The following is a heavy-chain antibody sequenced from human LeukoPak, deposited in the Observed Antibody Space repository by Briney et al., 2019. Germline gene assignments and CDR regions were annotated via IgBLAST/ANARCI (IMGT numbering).Heavy chain of an antibody. CDR2: IYHSGST. CDR1: GYSISSGYY. J-gene: IGHJ3*02. V-gene: IGHV4-38-2*02. D-gene: IGHD1-26*01. CDR3: ARDSGGSYYQDAFDI. Sequence: PSETLSLTCTVSGYSISSGYYWGWIRQPPGKGLEWIGSIYHSGSTYYNPSLKSRVTISVDTSKNQFSLKLSSVTAADTAVYYCARDSGGSYYQDAFDIWGQGTMVTVSS.